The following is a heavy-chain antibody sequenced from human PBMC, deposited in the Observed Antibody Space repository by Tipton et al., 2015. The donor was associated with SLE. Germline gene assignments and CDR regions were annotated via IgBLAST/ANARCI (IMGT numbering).Heavy chain of an antibody. Sequence: TLSLTCSVSGQSISSTSYYWSWIRQPAGKGLEWIGRIYTSGSTKYNPSLQSRVTMSIDASKKQVSLRLSSVTAADTAVYYCASSPGVTLFRVVTYFDLWGQGILVTVSS. J-gene: IGHJ4*02. CDR3: ASSPGVTLFRVVTYFDL. CDR2: IYTSGST. V-gene: IGHV4-61*02. D-gene: IGHD3-3*01. CDR1: GQSISSTSYY.